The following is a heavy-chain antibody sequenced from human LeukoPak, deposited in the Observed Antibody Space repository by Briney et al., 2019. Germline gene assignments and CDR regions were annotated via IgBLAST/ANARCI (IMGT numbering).Heavy chain of an antibody. D-gene: IGHD6-13*01. CDR1: GYTFINHA. V-gene: IGHV1-3*04. CDR3: ARSMAAAATNSPAEFLQH. Sequence: ASVKVSCKASGYTFINHAIHWVRQAPGQRLEWMGWINIGNGNTKCSQNFQGRITITRGTSATTAYMDLSGLRSEDTAVYYCARSMAAAATNSPAEFLQHWGQGTLVTVSS. J-gene: IGHJ1*01. CDR2: INIGNGNT.